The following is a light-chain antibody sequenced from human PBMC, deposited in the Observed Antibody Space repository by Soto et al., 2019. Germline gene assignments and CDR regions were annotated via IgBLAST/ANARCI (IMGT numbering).Light chain of an antibody. J-gene: IGLJ2*01. CDR2: DVF. Sequence: QSALTQPASVSGSPGXSXXISCTGTSSDVGGYNYVSWYQQHPGKAPKLMIYDVFNRPSGVSDRFSGSKSGNTASLTISGLQAEDEADYYCSSYRSSNTVVFGGGTKLTVL. CDR3: SSYRSSNTVV. V-gene: IGLV2-14*03. CDR1: SSDVGGYNY.